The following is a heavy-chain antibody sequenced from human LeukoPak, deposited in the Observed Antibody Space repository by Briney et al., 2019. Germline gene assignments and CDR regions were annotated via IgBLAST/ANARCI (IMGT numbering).Heavy chain of an antibody. J-gene: IGHJ4*02. CDR3: ARDPDRRSDY. V-gene: IGHV3-7*01. D-gene: IGHD1-14*01. Sequence: GGSLRLSCAASGFTLSNFLMTWVRQAPGKGLEWVASISQEGSQRYNVDSAKGRFTISRDNAKNSLYLQMNSLRDEDTAIYYCARDPDRRSDYWGQGTLVTVSS. CDR2: ISQEGSQR. CDR1: GFTLSNFL.